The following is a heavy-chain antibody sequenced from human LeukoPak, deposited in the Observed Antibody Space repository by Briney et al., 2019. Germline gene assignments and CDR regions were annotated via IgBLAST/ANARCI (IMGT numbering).Heavy chain of an antibody. CDR1: EFTVSSNY. J-gene: IGHJ4*02. V-gene: IGHV3-66*01. CDR3: AARGFSSSWYDFDY. CDR2: IYSGGST. Sequence: GGYLRLSCAASEFTVSSNYMSWVRQAPGQGLEWVSVIYSGGSTYYADSVKGRFTSSRDNSKNTLYLQMNSLRAEDTAVYYCAARGFSSSWYDFDYWGQGTLVTVSS. D-gene: IGHD6-13*01.